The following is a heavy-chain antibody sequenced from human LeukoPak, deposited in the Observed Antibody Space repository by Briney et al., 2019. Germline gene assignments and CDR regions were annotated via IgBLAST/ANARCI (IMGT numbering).Heavy chain of an antibody. Sequence: SETLSLTCTVSGYSISTGYYWDWIRQPPGKGLEWIGTFYHGGSTYYNPSLKSRVTISVDTSKNQFSLKLSSVTAADTAVYYCAGDYGDSLLHWGQGTLVTVSS. CDR2: FYHGGST. CDR3: AGDYGDSLLH. CDR1: GYSISTGYY. D-gene: IGHD4-17*01. J-gene: IGHJ4*02. V-gene: IGHV4-38-2*02.